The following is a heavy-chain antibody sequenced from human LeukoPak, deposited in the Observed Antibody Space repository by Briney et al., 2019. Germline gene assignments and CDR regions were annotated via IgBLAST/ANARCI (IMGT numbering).Heavy chain of an antibody. CDR1: GLTFRSLW. V-gene: IGHV3-7*01. CDR3: AKFTVVYYFDY. D-gene: IGHD4-23*01. CDR2: IKEDGSDK. Sequence: GGSLRPSCAASGLTFRSLWMSGVGKAPGKGLEWVANIKEDGSDKYYVDSVKGRFTISRDNSKNTLYLQMNSLRAEDTAVYYCAKFTVVYYFDYWGQGTLVTVSS. J-gene: IGHJ4*02.